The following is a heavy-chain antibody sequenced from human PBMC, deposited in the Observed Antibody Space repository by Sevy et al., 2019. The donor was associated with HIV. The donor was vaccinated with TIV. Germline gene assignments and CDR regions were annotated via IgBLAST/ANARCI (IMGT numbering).Heavy chain of an antibody. Sequence: GGSLRLSCAASGFTFSTYTMNWVRQAPGKGLERLSSITFSSNYIYYADSVKGRFTISRDNAKKSLFLQMNSLRAEDTAVYYCARPYGSGSWEAFDIWGQGTMVTVSS. CDR3: ARPYGSGSWEAFDI. CDR1: GFTFSTYT. V-gene: IGHV3-21*01. CDR2: ITFSSNYI. D-gene: IGHD3-10*01. J-gene: IGHJ3*02.